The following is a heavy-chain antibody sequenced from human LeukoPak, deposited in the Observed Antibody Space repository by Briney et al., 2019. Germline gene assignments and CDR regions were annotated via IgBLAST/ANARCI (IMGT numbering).Heavy chain of an antibody. D-gene: IGHD3-10*01. CDR1: GFTFSNHG. Sequence: PGESLRLSCAASGFTFSNHGMNWVRQAPGKGLEWVSGISPSGDIRYYADSVKGRFTISRDNSKNTLYLEVISLTAEDTAVYYCAKDDAWLRFGEWSQGTLVTVSS. V-gene: IGHV3-23*01. J-gene: IGHJ4*02. CDR3: AKDDAWLRFGE. CDR2: ISPSGDIR.